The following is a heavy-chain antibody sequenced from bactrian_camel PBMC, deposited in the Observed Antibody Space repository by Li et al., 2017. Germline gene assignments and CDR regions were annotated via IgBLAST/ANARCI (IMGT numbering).Heavy chain of an antibody. J-gene: IGHJ6*01. Sequence: HVQLVESGGGSVQAGESLTLSCRVSGNVDSSRCIGWFRLATGKEREAVAVIYTGGGSTFSAPAVKGRFTISRDNSKNTLSLQMSGLVSEDTAMYYCAARFGTLQCPSSIGSGFWGQGTQVTVS. CDR3: AARFGTLQCPSSIGSGF. CDR1: GNVDSSRC. V-gene: IGHV3S54*01. CDR2: IYTGGGST.